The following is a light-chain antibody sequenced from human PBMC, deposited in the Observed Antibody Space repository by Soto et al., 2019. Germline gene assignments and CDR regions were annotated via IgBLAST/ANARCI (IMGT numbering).Light chain of an antibody. V-gene: IGKV3-15*01. CDR2: GAS. CDR3: QQYNNWPPWYT. CDR1: QSVSSN. Sequence: EIVMTQSPATLSVSPGERATLSCRASQSVSSNLAWYQQKPGQAPRLLIYGASTRATGLPARFSGSGSGTEFTLTISSLQSEDFAVYYCQQYNNWPPWYTFGQGTKLEIK. J-gene: IGKJ2*01.